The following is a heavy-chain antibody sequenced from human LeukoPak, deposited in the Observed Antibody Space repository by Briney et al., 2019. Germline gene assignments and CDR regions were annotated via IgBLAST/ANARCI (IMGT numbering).Heavy chain of an antibody. J-gene: IGHJ4*02. V-gene: IGHV4-39*07. Sequence: KPSETLSLTCTVSGGSISSSSYYWGWIRQPPGKGLEWIGSIYYSGSTYCNPSLKSRVTISVDTSKNQFSLKLSSVTAADTAVYYCARGIYGDYIDYWGQGTLVTVSS. CDR1: GGSISSSSYY. D-gene: IGHD4-17*01. CDR2: IYYSGST. CDR3: ARGIYGDYIDY.